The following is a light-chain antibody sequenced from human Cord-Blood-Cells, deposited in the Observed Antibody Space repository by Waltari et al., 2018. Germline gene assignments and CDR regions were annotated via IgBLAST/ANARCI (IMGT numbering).Light chain of an antibody. Sequence: QSALTQPPSASGSPGQSVPISCTGTSSDVGGYNYVSWYQQHPGKAPNLMIYEVSKRPSGVPDRFSGSKSGNPASLTVSGLQAEDEADYYCSSYAGSNNLVFGGGTKLTVL. CDR2: EVS. V-gene: IGLV2-8*01. CDR1: SSDVGGYNY. J-gene: IGLJ3*02. CDR3: SSYAGSNNLV.